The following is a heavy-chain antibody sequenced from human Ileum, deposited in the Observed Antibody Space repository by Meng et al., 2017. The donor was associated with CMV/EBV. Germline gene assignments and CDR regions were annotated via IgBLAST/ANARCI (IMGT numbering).Heavy chain of an antibody. CDR3: AREMGAHDY. CDR2: TYYRSKWYD. D-gene: IGHD4/OR15-4a*01. J-gene: IGHJ4*02. Sequence: QRQPPGPGLVKPSQTLSLSGAISGDSISSNIAAWSWIRQSPSRGLEWLGRTYYRSKWYDDYAVSVKSRVTITPDTSKNQFSLHLNSMSPEDTAIYFCAREMGAHDYWGQETLVTVSS. V-gene: IGHV6-1*01. CDR1: GDSISSNIAA.